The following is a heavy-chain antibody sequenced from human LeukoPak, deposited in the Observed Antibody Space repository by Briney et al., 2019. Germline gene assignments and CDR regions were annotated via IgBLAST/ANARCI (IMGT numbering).Heavy chain of an antibody. Sequence: PGGSLRLSCAASGFRFTYYGMSWVRQAPGKGLEWVAVISYDGSNKYYADSVKGRFTISRDNSKNTLYLQMNSLRAEDTAVYYCARDDIAAGGTTDLWGQGTLVTVSS. CDR1: GFRFTYYG. D-gene: IGHD6-13*01. CDR3: ARDDIAAGGTTDL. CDR2: ISYDGSNK. V-gene: IGHV3-30*03. J-gene: IGHJ5*02.